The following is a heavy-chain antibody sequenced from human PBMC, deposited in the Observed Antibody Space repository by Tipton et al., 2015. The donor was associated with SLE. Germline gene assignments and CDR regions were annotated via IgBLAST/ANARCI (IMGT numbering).Heavy chain of an antibody. CDR3: AKDEYDYGDYPDAFDI. CDR2: IRYDGSNK. Sequence: SLRLSCAASGFTFSSYWMHWVRQAPGKGLEWVAFIRYDGSNKYYADSVKGRFTISRDNSKNTLYLQMNSLRAEDTAVYYCAKDEYDYGDYPDAFDIWGQGTMVTVSS. J-gene: IGHJ3*02. V-gene: IGHV3-30*02. D-gene: IGHD4-17*01. CDR1: GFTFSSYW.